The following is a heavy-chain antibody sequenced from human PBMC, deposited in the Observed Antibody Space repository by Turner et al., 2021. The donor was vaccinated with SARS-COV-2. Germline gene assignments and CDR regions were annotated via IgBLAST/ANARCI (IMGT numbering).Heavy chain of an antibody. CDR2: NNPYLWKG. Sequence: QVQLVQSGAEVKKPGSSVKVSCKASGGTFSISWVRQAPGQGLEWDGGNNPYLWKGNQGPKVPGRGTVNPDQSTDTSQKEMGSLGFWEKAGDYCGGMGGYCSSTSCYPDVVTAIRLGSFDPWGQGTLVTVSS. J-gene: IGHJ5*02. CDR1: GGTFS. D-gene: IGHD2-2*01. CDR3: GGMGGYCSSTSCYPDVVTAIRLGSFDP. V-gene: IGHV1-69*01.